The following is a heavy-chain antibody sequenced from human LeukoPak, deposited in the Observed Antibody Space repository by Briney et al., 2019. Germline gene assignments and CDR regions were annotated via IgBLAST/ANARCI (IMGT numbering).Heavy chain of an antibody. CDR1: GGSISSGGYY. J-gene: IGHJ4*02. CDR2: IYNSEST. V-gene: IGHV4-31*03. CDR3: ARVTGSSQFDY. Sequence: SETLSLTCTVSGGSISSGGYYWSWIRQHSGKGLEWLGYIYNSESTYYNPSLKSRVTISVDTSKNQFFLKLSSVTAADTAVYYCARVTGSSQFDYWGQGTLVTVSS. D-gene: IGHD1-20*01.